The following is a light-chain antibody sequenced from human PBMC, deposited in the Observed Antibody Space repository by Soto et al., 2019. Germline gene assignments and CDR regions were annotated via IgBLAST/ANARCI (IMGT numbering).Light chain of an antibody. J-gene: IGLJ1*01. V-gene: IGLV2-14*03. CDR3: SAYSDIDTKV. CDR1: SSDVGAYIY. Sequence: QSVLTQPASVSGSPGQWITISCVGTSSDVGAYIYVSWYQQFPGKAPKLILYEVNNRPSGVSNRFSGSKSDTTASMTISGLQPEDEADYYCSAYSDIDTKVFGTGTKVTVL. CDR2: EVN.